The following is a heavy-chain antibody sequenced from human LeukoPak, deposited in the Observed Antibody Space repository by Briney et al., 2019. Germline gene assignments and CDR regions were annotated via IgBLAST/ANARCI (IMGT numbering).Heavy chain of an antibody. Sequence: GASVKVSCKASGYTFTSYDINWVRQATGQGLEWMGWMNPNRGNTGYAQKFQGRVTMTRNTSISTAYMELSSLRSEDTAVYYCARGTYYDFWSGYYQHYYYYYMDVWGKGTTVTVSS. CDR3: ARGTYYDFWSGYYQHYYYYYMDV. CDR2: MNPNRGNT. V-gene: IGHV1-8*01. D-gene: IGHD3-3*01. J-gene: IGHJ6*03. CDR1: GYTFTSYD.